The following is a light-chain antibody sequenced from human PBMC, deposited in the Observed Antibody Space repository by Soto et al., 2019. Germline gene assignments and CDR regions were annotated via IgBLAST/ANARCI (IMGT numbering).Light chain of an antibody. CDR1: QSVLTY. V-gene: IGKV3-11*01. Sequence: EIVLTQSPATLSLSPGERATLSCRASQSVLTYLGWYQQKPGQAPRLLIYDASNRAAGIPDRFSGSGSGTDFTLTISSLEPEDFAIYYCQQRSNLVSFGQGTRLDIK. J-gene: IGKJ5*01. CDR2: DAS. CDR3: QQRSNLVS.